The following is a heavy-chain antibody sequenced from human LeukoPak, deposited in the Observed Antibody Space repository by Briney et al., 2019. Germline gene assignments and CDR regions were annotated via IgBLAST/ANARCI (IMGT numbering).Heavy chain of an antibody. CDR3: ARGVGQDAFDI. CDR2: IYSGGST. CDR1: GFTFRVNY. V-gene: IGHV3-53*01. D-gene: IGHD1-26*01. J-gene: IGHJ3*02. Sequence: GGCLRLSCAASGFTFRVNYMSWVRQAPGKGLEWVSVIYSGGSTYYADSVKGRFTFSRDNSKNTLYLQMTSLIVEDTAVYYCARGVGQDAFDIWGQGTMVTVSS.